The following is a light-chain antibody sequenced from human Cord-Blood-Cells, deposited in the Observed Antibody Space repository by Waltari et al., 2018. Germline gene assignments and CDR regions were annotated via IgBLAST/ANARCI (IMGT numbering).Light chain of an antibody. J-gene: IGKJ2*01. V-gene: IGKV3-20*01. Sequence: EIVLTQSPGTLSLSPGESATLSCRASQSVSSSYLAWYQQKPGQAPRLLIYGASSRANGIPDRFSGSGSGTDFTLTISRLEPEDFAVYYCQQYGSSPYTFGQGTKLEIK. CDR3: QQYGSSPYT. CDR2: GAS. CDR1: QSVSSSY.